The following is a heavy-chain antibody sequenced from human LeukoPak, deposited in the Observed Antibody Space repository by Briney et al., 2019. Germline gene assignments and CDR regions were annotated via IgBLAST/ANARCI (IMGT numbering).Heavy chain of an antibody. V-gene: IGHV3-48*04. CDR1: GFTFSSYS. CDR3: ATLPAMVDY. J-gene: IGHJ4*02. Sequence: GGSLRLSCAASGFTFSSYSMSWIRQAPGKGLEWLSYISSGGTTISYADSVKGRFTISRDNAKNSLYLQMNSLRAEDTAVYYCATLPAMVDYWGQGTLVTVSS. CDR2: ISSGGTTI. D-gene: IGHD5-18*01.